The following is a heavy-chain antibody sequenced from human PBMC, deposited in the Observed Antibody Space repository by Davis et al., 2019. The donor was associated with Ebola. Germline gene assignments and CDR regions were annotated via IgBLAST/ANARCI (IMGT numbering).Heavy chain of an antibody. V-gene: IGHV1-3*01. CDR2: INAGNGNT. D-gene: IGHD1-14*01. CDR1: GYTFTNYV. J-gene: IGHJ5*02. CDR3: ARDIINSIELLEPYSWFDP. Sequence: AASVTVSCKASGYTFTNYVLHWVRQAPGQRPEWMGWINAGNGNTKYSQKFQGRVTITRDTSASTAYMELSSLRSEDTAVYYCARDIINSIELLEPYSWFDPWGQGTLVTVSS.